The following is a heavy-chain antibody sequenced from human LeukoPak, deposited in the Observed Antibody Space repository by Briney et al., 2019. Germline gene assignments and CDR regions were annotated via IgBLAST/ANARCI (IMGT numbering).Heavy chain of an antibody. Sequence: SETLSLTCTVSGGSISSGDYYWSWIRQPPGKGLEWIVYIYYSGSTYYNPSLKSRVTISVDTSKNQFSLKLSSVTAADTAVYYCARHPGATTYSYGCFDYWGQGTLVTVSS. V-gene: IGHV4-30-4*01. D-gene: IGHD5-18*01. CDR2: IYYSGST. CDR1: GGSISSGDYY. J-gene: IGHJ4*02. CDR3: ARHPGATTYSYGCFDY.